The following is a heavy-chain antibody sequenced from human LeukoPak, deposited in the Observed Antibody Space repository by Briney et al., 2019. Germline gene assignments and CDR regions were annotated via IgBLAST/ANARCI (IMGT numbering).Heavy chain of an antibody. CDR1: GFTISSYG. J-gene: IGHJ3*02. V-gene: IGHV3-30*03. CDR3: AGSGSSDYGGNDAFDI. Sequence: GGSLRLSCAASGFTISSYGMHLVRQAAGKGLEWVAVISYDGSNKYYADSVKGRFTISRDNSKNTLYLQMNSLRAEDTAVYYCAGSGSSDYGGNDAFDIWGQGTMVTVSS. CDR2: ISYDGSNK. D-gene: IGHD1-26*01.